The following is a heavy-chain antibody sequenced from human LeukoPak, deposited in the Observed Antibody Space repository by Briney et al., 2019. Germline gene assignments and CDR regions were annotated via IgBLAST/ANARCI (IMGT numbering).Heavy chain of an antibody. CDR3: ARTRSDGYNDC. J-gene: IGHJ4*02. CDR2: IYYSGST. V-gene: IGHV4-59*01. D-gene: IGHD5-24*01. Sequence: SETLSLTCTVSGGSISGYYWSWIRQPPGKGLEWIAYIYYSGSTNYNPSLKSRVTISVDTSKNQFSLKLSSVTVADTAVYFCARTRSDGYNDCWGQGTLVTVSS. CDR1: GGSISGYY.